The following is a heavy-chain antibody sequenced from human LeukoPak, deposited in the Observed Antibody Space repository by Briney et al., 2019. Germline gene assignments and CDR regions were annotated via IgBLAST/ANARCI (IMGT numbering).Heavy chain of an antibody. CDR1: GYTLSDYY. V-gene: IGHV1-2*02. CDR3: ARVRGNSCDF. Sequence: ASVTISCKTSGYTLSDYYMHWVRQAPGQGLEWMGWLRGDTGDTDSPQKFQGRVTMTRDTSTNTACMELRRLRHDDTAIYFCARVRGNSCDFWGQGTLVTVSS. CDR2: LRGDTGDT. J-gene: IGHJ4*02. D-gene: IGHD6-13*01.